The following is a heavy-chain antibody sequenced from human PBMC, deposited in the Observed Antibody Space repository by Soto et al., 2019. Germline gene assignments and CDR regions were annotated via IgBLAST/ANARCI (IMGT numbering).Heavy chain of an antibody. CDR3: TRAGVGGSGFYPKKAHAFDI. CDR2: IRSKAYGGTT. D-gene: IGHD3-22*01. Sequence: GSLRLSCTASGFTFGDYAMSWVRQAPGKGLEWVGFIRSKAYGGTTEYAASVKGRFTISRDDSKSIAYLQMNSLKTEDTAVYYCTRAGVGGSGFYPKKAHAFDIWGQGTMVTVSS. V-gene: IGHV3-49*04. J-gene: IGHJ3*02. CDR1: GFTFGDYA.